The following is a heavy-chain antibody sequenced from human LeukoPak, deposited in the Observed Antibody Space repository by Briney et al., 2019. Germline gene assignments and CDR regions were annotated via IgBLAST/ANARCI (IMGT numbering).Heavy chain of an antibody. Sequence: SETLSLTCTVSGGSISSGGYYWSWIRQHPGKGLEWIGYIYYSGSTYYNPPLKSRVTISVDTSKNQFSLKLSSVTAADTAVYYCARGYYDSSGYYGDLLDAFDIWGQGTMVTVSS. J-gene: IGHJ3*02. CDR3: ARGYYDSSGYYGDLLDAFDI. CDR1: GGSISSGGYY. D-gene: IGHD3-22*01. CDR2: IYYSGST. V-gene: IGHV4-31*03.